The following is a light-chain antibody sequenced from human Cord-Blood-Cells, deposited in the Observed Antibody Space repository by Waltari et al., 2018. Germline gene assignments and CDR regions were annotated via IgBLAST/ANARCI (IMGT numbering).Light chain of an antibody. V-gene: IGKV3-11*01. J-gene: IGKJ4*01. CDR1: QSVSSY. CDR3: QQRSNWPLT. CDR2: DAS. Sequence: EIVLTQSPATLSLSPGERATLSCRASQSVSSYLAWYPQKPGQAPRLLIYDASNRATGIPARFSGSGSGTDFTLTISSLEPEDFAVYYCQQRSNWPLTFGGGTNVEIK.